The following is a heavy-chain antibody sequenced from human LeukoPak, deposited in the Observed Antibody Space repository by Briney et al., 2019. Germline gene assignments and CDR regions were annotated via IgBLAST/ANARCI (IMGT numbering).Heavy chain of an antibody. Sequence: SVKVSCKAYGGSFSTYRISWVRQAPGQGLKWIGGVIPISGTAHYAQKFQGRVTITADVSTSTAYMEVSSLRSEDTAVYYCATDAPSETAMASAFDIWGQGTMVTVSP. D-gene: IGHD5-18*01. J-gene: IGHJ3*02. CDR3: ATDAPSETAMASAFDI. CDR1: GGSFSTYR. CDR2: VIPISGTA. V-gene: IGHV1-69*13.